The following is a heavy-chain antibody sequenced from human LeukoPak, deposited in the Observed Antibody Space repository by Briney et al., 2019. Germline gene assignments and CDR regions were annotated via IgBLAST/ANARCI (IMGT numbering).Heavy chain of an antibody. CDR1: GFTFRSYG. V-gene: IGHV3-23*01. CDR3: AKDLNLRYFDY. D-gene: IGHD1-7*01. J-gene: IGHJ4*02. CDR2: ISGSGRST. Sequence: PGGSLRLSCAASGFTFRSYGMRWVRQAPGKGLGWVSSISGSGRSTYYAASVKGRFTISRDNTKNTLYLQMSSLRAEDTAVYYCAKDLNLRYFDYWGQGTLVTVSS.